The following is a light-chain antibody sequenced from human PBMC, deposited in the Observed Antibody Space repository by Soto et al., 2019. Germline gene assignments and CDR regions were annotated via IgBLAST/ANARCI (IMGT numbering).Light chain of an antibody. V-gene: IGKV1-39*01. CDR2: AAS. J-gene: IGKJ5*01. CDR3: QQGFDTPIT. CDR1: QSIRNY. Sequence: DIQLTQSPSSLSASFVYRFTITCLSSQSIRNYLQWYQQKSGKAPNLLISAASSLQSGVPSRFSGSGSGTDFTLTISSLQPEDFATYYCQQGFDTPITFGRGTRLEIK.